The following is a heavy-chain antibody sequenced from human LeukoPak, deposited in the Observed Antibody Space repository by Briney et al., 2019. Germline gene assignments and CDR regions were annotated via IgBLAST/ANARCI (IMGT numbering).Heavy chain of an antibody. CDR2: ISGSGGST. CDR1: GFTFSSYA. J-gene: IGHJ4*02. V-gene: IGHV3-23*01. Sequence: GGSLRLSFAASGFTFSSYAMSWVRQAPGKGLEWVSAISGSGGSTYYADSVKGRFTISRDNSKNTLYLQMNSLRAEDTAVYYCAKVEPEGISIFGVVSSFDYWGQGTLVTVSS. CDR3: AKVEPEGISIFGVVSSFDY. D-gene: IGHD3-3*01.